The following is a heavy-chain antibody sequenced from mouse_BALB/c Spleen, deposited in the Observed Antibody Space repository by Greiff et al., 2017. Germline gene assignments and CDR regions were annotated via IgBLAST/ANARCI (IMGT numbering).Heavy chain of an antibody. J-gene: IGHJ4*01. CDR1: GFTFSDYY. V-gene: IGHV5-4*02. Sequence: EVKVVESGGGLVKPGGSLKLSCAASGFTFSDYYMYWVRQTPEKRLEWVATISDGGSYTYYPDSVKGRFTISRDNAKNNLYLQMSSLKSEDTAMYYCARVSHGGAMDYWGQGTSVTVSS. CDR3: ARVSHGGAMDY. CDR2: ISDGGSYT.